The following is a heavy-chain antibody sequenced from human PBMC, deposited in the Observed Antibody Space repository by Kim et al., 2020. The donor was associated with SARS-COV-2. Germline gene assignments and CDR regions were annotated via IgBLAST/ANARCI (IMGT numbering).Heavy chain of an antibody. CDR2: P. Sequence: PTYAQGFAGRFVFSLDTSASTTFLQINSLKAEDTAVYYCARDNQRTNAFDHWGQGTLVTVSS. D-gene: IGHD6-25*01. J-gene: IGHJ4*02. V-gene: IGHV7-4-1*02. CDR3: ARDNQRTNAFDH.